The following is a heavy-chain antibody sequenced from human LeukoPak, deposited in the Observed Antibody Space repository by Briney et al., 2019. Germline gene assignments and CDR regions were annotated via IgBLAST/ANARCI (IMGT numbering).Heavy chain of an antibody. Sequence: PGGSLRLSCAASGFTFSSYDMHWVRQAAGKGLEWVAAIGSSAATYYPGSVKGRFTISRENAKNSLYLQMNSLRAGDTAIYYCARDNIWAFDIWGQGTMVTVAS. V-gene: IGHV3-13*01. CDR3: ARDNIWAFDI. D-gene: IGHD2/OR15-2a*01. CDR1: GFTFSSYD. CDR2: IGSSAAT. J-gene: IGHJ3*02.